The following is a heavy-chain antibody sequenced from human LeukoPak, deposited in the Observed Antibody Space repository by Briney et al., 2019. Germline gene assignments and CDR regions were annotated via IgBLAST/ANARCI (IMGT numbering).Heavy chain of an antibody. CDR1: GFTFSSYD. J-gene: IGHJ6*02. Sequence: GGSLRLSCAASGFTFSSYDMHWVRQATGKGLEWVSAIGTAGDTYYPGSVKGRFTISRENAKNSLYLQMNSLRAGDTAVYYCARAPRGYSSSTSCYTNYYYYYGMDVWGQGTTVTVSS. V-gene: IGHV3-13*01. D-gene: IGHD2-2*02. CDR3: ARAPRGYSSSTSCYTNYYYYYGMDV. CDR2: IGTAGDT.